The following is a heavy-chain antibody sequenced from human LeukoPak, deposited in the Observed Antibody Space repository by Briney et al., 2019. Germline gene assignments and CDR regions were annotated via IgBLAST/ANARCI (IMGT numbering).Heavy chain of an antibody. V-gene: IGHV3-7*01. CDR3: ARVPSGSYYLLDY. D-gene: IGHD3-10*01. Sequence: GGSLRLSCAASGFTFSSYEMNWVRQAPGKGLEWVANIKQDGSEKYYVDSVKGRFTISRDNAKNSLYLQMNSLRAEDTAVYYCARVPSGSYYLLDYWGQGTLVTVSS. CDR2: IKQDGSEK. CDR1: GFTFSSYE. J-gene: IGHJ4*02.